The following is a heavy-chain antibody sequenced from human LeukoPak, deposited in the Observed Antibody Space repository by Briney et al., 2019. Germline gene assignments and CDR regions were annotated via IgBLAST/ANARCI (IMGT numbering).Heavy chain of an antibody. CDR1: GFTFSSFE. J-gene: IGHJ3*02. CDR2: INHSGST. D-gene: IGHD3-22*01. CDR3: ASTTYYYDSSGYYSDAFDI. V-gene: IGHV4-34*01. Sequence: PGGSLRLSCAASGFTFSSFEMNWVRQAPGKGLEWIGEINHSGSTNYNPSLKSRVTISVDTSKNQFSLKLSSVTAADTAVYYCASTTYYYDSSGYYSDAFDIWGQGTMVTVSS.